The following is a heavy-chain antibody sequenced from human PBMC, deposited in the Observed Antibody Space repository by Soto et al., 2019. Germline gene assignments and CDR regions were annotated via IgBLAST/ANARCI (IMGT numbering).Heavy chain of an antibody. CDR3: AHVPSDYGDYGPNFDY. CDR2: IYWDDDK. Sequence: SGPTLVKPTQTLTLTCTFSGFSLSTSGVGVGWIRQPPGKALEWLALIYWDDDKRYSPSLKSRLTITKDTSKNQVVLTMTNMDPVDTATYYCAHVPSDYGDYGPNFDYWGQGTLVTVSS. V-gene: IGHV2-5*02. J-gene: IGHJ4*02. CDR1: GFSLSTSGVG. D-gene: IGHD4-17*01.